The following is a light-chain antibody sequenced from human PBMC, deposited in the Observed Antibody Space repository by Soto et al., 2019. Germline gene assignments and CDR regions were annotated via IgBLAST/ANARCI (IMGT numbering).Light chain of an antibody. CDR3: QQFNGYPLT. Sequence: AIQLTQSPSSLSASVGDRVTITCRASQGINTALAWHQQKPGKAPRLLIFFASSLESGVPSRFSGRGSGTDFTLTISSLQPEHFATYYCQQFNGYPLTFGGGTKVEIK. CDR2: FAS. V-gene: IGKV1-13*02. CDR1: QGINTA. J-gene: IGKJ4*01.